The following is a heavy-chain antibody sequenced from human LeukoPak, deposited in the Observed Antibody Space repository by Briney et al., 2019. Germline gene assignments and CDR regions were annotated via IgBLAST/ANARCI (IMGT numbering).Heavy chain of an antibody. V-gene: IGHV3-7*01. CDR3: ARLLVYNSGGETFDH. CDR1: GFTFRNYA. J-gene: IGHJ4*02. D-gene: IGHD1-20*01. CDR2: IKQDGSER. Sequence: GGSLRLSCAASGFTFRNYAMTWVRQAPGKGVEGVAHIKQDGSERYYVDSVKGRFTISRENAKNSLYLQMNSLRAEDTAVYYCARLLVYNSGGETFDHWGQVTLVTVSS.